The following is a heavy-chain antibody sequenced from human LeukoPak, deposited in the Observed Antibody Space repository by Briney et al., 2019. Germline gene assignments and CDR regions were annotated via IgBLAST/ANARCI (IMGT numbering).Heavy chain of an antibody. D-gene: IGHD4-17*01. CDR2: IWYDGSNK. CDR3: ARWRNVPPGATVTTYYYYGMDV. CDR1: GFTFSSYG. V-gene: IGHV3-33*01. J-gene: IGHJ6*02. Sequence: GGSLRLSCAASGFTFSSYGMHWVRQAPGKGLEWVAVIWYDGSNKYYADSVKGRFTISRDNSKNTLYLQMNSLRAEDTAVYYCARWRNVPPGATVTTYYYYGMDVSGQGTTVTVSS.